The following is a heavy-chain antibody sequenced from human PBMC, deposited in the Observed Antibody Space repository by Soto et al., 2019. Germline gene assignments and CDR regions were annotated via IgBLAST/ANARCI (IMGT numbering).Heavy chain of an antibody. Sequence: GGSLSLSCAASGFSFTNFAMSWVRQAPGKGLEWVAGIGASGDITWYADSVKGRLSISRDNSKNTLYLQLNSLRFEDTAVYYCAKQDISSSSWYMGLAYWGQGTLVTVSS. V-gene: IGHV3-23*01. CDR1: GFSFTNFA. J-gene: IGHJ4*02. CDR2: IGASGDIT. D-gene: IGHD6-13*01. CDR3: AKQDISSSSWYMGLAY.